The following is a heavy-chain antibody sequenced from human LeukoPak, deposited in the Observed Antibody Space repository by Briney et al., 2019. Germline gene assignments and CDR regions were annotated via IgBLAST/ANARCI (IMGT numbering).Heavy chain of an antibody. Sequence: PGGSLRLSCATSGFIFSDYYMSWIRQAPGKGLEWVSYISSSGSTICYADSVKGRFTISRDNAKNSLYLQMNSLRAEDTAVYYCARDGDLDYSDSRWGQGTLVTVSS. CDR3: ARDGDLDYSDSR. CDR2: ISSSGSTI. D-gene: IGHD4/OR15-4a*01. V-gene: IGHV3-11*04. CDR1: GFIFSDYY. J-gene: IGHJ4*02.